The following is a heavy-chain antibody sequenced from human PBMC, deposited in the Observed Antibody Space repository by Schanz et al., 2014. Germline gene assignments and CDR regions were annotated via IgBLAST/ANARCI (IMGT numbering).Heavy chain of an antibody. CDR2: IRSSSTPI. V-gene: IGHV3-48*01. D-gene: IGHD3-10*01. CDR1: GFTFSDYS. J-gene: IGHJ4*02. Sequence: EVQLVESGGGLVQPGGSLRLSCAASGFTFSDYSMNWVRQAPGKGPEWVSYIRSSSTPIYYADSVKGRFTISRDNSRDTVYLQMNSLRADDTAMYYCARWFLIRGVILDSWGQGTLVTVSS. CDR3: ARWFLIRGVILDS.